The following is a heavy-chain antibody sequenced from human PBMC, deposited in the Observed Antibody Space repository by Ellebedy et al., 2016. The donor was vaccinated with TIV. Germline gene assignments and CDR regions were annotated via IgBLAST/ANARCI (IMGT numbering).Heavy chain of an antibody. CDR3: ARWSFWSGHFCENAFDI. CDR1: GFRFSAYA. V-gene: IGHV3-48*01. Sequence: GGSLRLSXAASGFRFSAYAMNWVRKAPGKGLEWVSYISSSSSTIYYADSVKGRFTISRDNGKDTLYLQMNSLRAEDTAVYYCARWSFWSGHFCENAFDIWGQGTMVTVSS. D-gene: IGHD3-3*01. J-gene: IGHJ3*02. CDR2: ISSSSSTI.